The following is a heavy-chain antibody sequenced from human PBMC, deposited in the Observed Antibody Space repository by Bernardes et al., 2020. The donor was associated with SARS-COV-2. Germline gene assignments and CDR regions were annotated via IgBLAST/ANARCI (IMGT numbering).Heavy chain of an antibody. V-gene: IGHV2-5*01. D-gene: IGHD3-3*01. J-gene: IGHJ4*02. Sequence: SGPTLVKPTQTLTLTCTFSGFSLSTSGVGVGWIRQPPGKALEWLALIYWNDDKRYSPSLKSRLTITKDTSKNQVVLTMTNMDPVDTATYYCARSGGNYDFWSGYPYYFDYWCQGTLVTVSS. CDR3: ARSGGNYDFWSGYPYYFDY. CDR2: IYWNDDK. CDR1: GFSLSTSGVG.